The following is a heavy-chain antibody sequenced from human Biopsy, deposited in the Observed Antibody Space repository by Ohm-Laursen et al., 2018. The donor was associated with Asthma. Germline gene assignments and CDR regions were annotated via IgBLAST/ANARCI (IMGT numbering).Heavy chain of an antibody. CDR3: AKEVFPGWELRRGPDS. CDR2: ISFDGTNR. D-gene: IGHD1-26*01. J-gene: IGHJ4*02. Sequence: SLRLFCAASGFSFSNYGMHWVRQAPGKGLDWVAVISFDGTNRNYTDSVKGRFTISRDNSRNTLHLEMNSLRAEDTAVYFCAKEVFPGWELRRGPDSWGQGTLVTVSS. V-gene: IGHV3-30*18. CDR1: GFSFSNYG.